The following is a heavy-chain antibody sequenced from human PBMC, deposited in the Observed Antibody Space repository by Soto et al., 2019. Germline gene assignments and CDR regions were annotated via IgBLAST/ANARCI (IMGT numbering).Heavy chain of an antibody. J-gene: IGHJ6*02. D-gene: IGHD3-10*01. CDR3: ARLYYVSGRPLMDV. V-gene: IGHV4-59*01. CDR1: GGSIRSYY. Sequence: SETLSLTCTVSGGSIRSYYWTWIRQPPGRGLEWIGYVYNNGNTRYNPSLRSRITISVDTPKNQFSLKVESVDAADTATYYCARLYYVSGRPLMDVWGQGTTVTVSS. CDR2: VYNNGNT.